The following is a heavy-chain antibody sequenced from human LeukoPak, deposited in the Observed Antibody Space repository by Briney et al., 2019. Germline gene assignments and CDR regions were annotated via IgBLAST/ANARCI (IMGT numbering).Heavy chain of an antibody. D-gene: IGHD3-10*01. V-gene: IGHV4-34*01. Sequence: SETLSLTCAVYGGSFSGYYWSWIRQPPGKGLEWIGEINHSGSTNYNPSLKSRVTISVDTSKNQFSLKLSSVTPADTAVYYCARGDYYGSGTYYMDVWGKGTTVTVSS. CDR2: INHSGST. J-gene: IGHJ6*03. CDR3: ARGDYYGSGTYYMDV. CDR1: GGSFSGYY.